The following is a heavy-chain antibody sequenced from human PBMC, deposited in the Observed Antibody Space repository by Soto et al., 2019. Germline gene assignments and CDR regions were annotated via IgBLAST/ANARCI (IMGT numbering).Heavy chain of an antibody. CDR2: TYYRSKWYN. CDR3: LGYCQFGNVFNY. V-gene: IGHV6-1*01. Sequence: SQTLSLTCAISGDSVSSNDATWDWIRQSPSRGLEWLGRTYYRSKWYNDYALSVKSRITVNPDTSNNQFSLQLNSVTPEDTAVYFFLGYCQFGNVFNYWGRGTLVTVSS. D-gene: IGHD2-15*01. CDR1: GDSVSSNDAT. J-gene: IGHJ4*01.